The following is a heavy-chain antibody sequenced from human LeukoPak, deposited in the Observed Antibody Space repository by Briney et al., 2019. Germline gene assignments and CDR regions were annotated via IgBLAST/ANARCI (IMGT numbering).Heavy chain of an antibody. V-gene: IGHV4-34*01. CDR1: GGSFSGYY. CDR2: INHSGST. D-gene: IGHD2-2*02. CDR3: ASWSYRVGYCSSTSCYTGNWFDP. Sequence: SETLSLTCAVYGGSFSGYYWSWIRQPPGKGLEWIGEINHSGSTNYNPSLKSRVTISVDTSKNQFSLKLSSVTAADTAVYYCASWSYRVGYCSSTSCYTGNWFDPWGQGTLVTVSS. J-gene: IGHJ5*02.